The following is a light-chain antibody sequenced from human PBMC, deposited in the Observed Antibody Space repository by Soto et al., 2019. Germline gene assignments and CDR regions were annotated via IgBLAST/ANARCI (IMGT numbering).Light chain of an antibody. CDR2: WAS. Sequence: DIVMTQSPDSLAVSLGERATINCKSSQSVLYSSNNKNYSAWYQQKPGQPPKLLIYWASTRESGVPDRFSGSGSGTDFPLTISSLQAEDVAVYYCQQYYRPWTFGQGTKVEIK. CDR3: QQYYRPWT. CDR1: QSVLYSSNNKNY. J-gene: IGKJ1*01. V-gene: IGKV4-1*01.